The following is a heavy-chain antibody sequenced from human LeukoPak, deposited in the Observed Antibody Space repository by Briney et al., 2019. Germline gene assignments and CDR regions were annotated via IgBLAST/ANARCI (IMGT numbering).Heavy chain of an antibody. CDR2: ITPSGST. D-gene: IGHD3-22*01. CDR3: ASSFYYDSRDY. V-gene: IGHV4-34*01. Sequence: SETLSLTCVVYGGFFSGYFWSWIRQPPGKGLEWIGVITPSGSTNYNPSLKSRVSISIDTSKKKLSLRLTSVTAADSAVYYCASSFYYDSRDYWGQGTLVTVSS. J-gene: IGHJ4*02. CDR1: GGFFSGYF.